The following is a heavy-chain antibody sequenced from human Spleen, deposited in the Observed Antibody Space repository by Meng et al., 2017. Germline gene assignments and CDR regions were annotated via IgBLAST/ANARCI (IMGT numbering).Heavy chain of an antibody. CDR1: GGSISSSSYY. J-gene: IGHJ5*02. D-gene: IGHD4-17*01. CDR3: ARVTVIPGLRFDP. Sequence: SETLSLTCTVSGGSISSSSYYWGWIRQPPGKGLEWIGSIYYSGRTYYNPSLKSRVTISLDTSKNHFSLKLRSETAADTAVYYCARVTVIPGLRFDPWGQGTLVTVSS. V-gene: IGHV4-39*07. CDR2: IYYSGRT.